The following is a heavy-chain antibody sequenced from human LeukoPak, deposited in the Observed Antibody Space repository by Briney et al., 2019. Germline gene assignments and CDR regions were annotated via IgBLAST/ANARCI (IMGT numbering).Heavy chain of an antibody. D-gene: IGHD1-26*01. J-gene: IGHJ4*02. V-gene: IGHV4-59*01. CDR1: GGSISSYY. Sequence: SETLSLTCTVSGGSISSYYWSWIRQPPGKGLEWIGYIYYSGSTNYNPSLKSRVTISVDTSKNQFSLKLSSVTAADTAVYYCARTSIVGANDYWGQGTLVTVSS. CDR3: ARTSIVGANDY. CDR2: IYYSGST.